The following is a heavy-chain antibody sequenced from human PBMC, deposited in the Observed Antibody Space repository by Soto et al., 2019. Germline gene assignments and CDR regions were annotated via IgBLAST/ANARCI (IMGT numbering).Heavy chain of an antibody. CDR1: GGSISTSSYY. J-gene: IGHJ4*02. D-gene: IGHD3-22*01. V-gene: IGHV4-39*01. CDR2: IYYSGST. CDR3: ARDYDRSGDY. Sequence: QLQLQESGPGLVKPSETLSLTCTVSGGSISTSSYYWGWIRQPPGKGLEWIGSIYYSGSTYYNPSLERRVTISVDTSKTQFSLKLSSVTAADTAVYYCARDYDRSGDYWGQGTLVTVSS.